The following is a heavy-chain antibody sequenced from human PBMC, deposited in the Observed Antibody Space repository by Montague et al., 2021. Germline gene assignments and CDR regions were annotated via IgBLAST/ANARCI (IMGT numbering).Heavy chain of an antibody. CDR3: ARGGGGYLDY. Sequence: SLRLSCAASGFTFSTYNIHWVRQAPGKGLEWVVALLYDGNNEYYADSVKGRFTFSRDNSKNTLYLQMNSLRAEDTAVYYCARGGGGYLDYWGQGTLVTVSS. V-gene: IGHV3-30-3*01. J-gene: IGHJ4*03. D-gene: IGHD1-26*01. CDR2: LLYDGNNE. CDR1: GFTFSTYN.